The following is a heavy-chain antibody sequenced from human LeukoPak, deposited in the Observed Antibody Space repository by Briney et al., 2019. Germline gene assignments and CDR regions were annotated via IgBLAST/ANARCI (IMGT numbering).Heavy chain of an antibody. CDR3: AKGSGPLQYYFDY. J-gene: IGHJ4*02. V-gene: IGHV3-23*01. CDR2: ISGSGGST. D-gene: IGHD2-15*01. Sequence: GGSLRLSXAASGFTFSSYAMSWVRQAPGKGLEWVSAISGSGGSTYYADSAKGRFTISRDNSKNTLYLQMNSLRAEDTAVYYCAKGSGPLQYYFDYWGQGTLVTVSS. CDR1: GFTFSSYA.